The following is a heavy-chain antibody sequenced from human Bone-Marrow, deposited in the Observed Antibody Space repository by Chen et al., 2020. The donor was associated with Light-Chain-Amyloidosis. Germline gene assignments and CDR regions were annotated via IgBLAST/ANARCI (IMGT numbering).Heavy chain of an antibody. CDR2: IYYSGST. V-gene: IGHV4-39*07. CDR1: GGSISSSSYY. D-gene: IGHD4-17*01. Sequence: QLQLQESGPGLVKPSETLSLTCTVSGGSISSSSYYWGWIRQPPGKGLEWIGSIYYSGSTYYNPSLKSRVTISLDTSKKQISLNLTSVTAADTAVYYCARDRGADFGDYGGGWFGPWGQGALVSVSS. J-gene: IGHJ5*02. CDR3: ARDRGADFGDYGGGWFGP.